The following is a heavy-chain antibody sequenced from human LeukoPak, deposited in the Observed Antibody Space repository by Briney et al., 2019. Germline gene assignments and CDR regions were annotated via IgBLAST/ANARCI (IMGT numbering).Heavy chain of an antibody. CDR1: GGSISSYY. Sequence: SETLSLTCTVSGGSISSYYWGWIRQPPGKGLEWIGSVYYTGASYYNPSLKSRVTISIDTSKNHFSLNLTSVTAADTAVYYCARGAPPQNWGQGALVTVSS. V-gene: IGHV4-39*07. CDR2: VYYTGAS. CDR3: ARGAPPQN. J-gene: IGHJ4*02.